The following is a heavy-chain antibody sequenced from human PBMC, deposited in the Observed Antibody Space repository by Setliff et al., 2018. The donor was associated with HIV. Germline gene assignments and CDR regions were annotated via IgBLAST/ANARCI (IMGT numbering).Heavy chain of an antibody. CDR1: GYSISSGYY. CDR2: IYHSGST. CDR3: ARGGYSSSWY. Sequence: SETLSLTCTVSGYSISSGYYWGWIRQPPGKGLEWIGYIYHSGSTYYNPSLKSRVTISIDRSKNQFSLKLSSVTAADTAVYYCARGGYSSSWY. V-gene: IGHV4-38-2*02. J-gene: IGHJ2*01. D-gene: IGHD6-13*01.